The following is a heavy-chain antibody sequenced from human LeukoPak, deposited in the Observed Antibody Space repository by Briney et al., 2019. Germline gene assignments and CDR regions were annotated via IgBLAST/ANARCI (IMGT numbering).Heavy chain of an antibody. CDR3: ARGNNGDYPSRFDP. CDR2: IYYSGST. CDR1: GGSISSGDYY. D-gene: IGHD4-17*01. Sequence: PSQTLSLTCTVSGGSISSGDYYWSWTRQPPGKGLEWIGYIYYSGSTYYNPSLKSRVTISVDTSKNQFSLKLSSVTAADTAVYYCARGNNGDYPSRFDPWGQGTLVTVSS. J-gene: IGHJ5*02. V-gene: IGHV4-30-4*08.